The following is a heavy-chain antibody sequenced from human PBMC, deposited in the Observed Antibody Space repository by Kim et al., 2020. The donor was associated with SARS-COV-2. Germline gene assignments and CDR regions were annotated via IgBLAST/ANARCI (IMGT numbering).Heavy chain of an antibody. CDR3: ARGFRGYSYGVDYYYYGMDV. J-gene: IGHJ6*02. Sequence: RVTISVDTSKNQFSLKLSSVTAADTAVYYCARGFRGYSYGVDYYYYGMDVWGQGTTVTVSS. V-gene: IGHV4-59*09. D-gene: IGHD5-18*01.